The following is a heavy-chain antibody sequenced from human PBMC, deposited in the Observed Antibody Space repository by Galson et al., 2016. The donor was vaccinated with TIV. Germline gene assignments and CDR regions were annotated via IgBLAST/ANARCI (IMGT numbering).Heavy chain of an antibody. Sequence: CKASGYTFSDYYFHWVRQAPGQGPEWMGWVHPSSGGRKYSQRFQGRVTMTWDTSITTVYMDLSRLKSDDTAVYYCARRTFDYWGQGTLVIVSS. V-gene: IGHV1-2*02. CDR2: VHPSSGGR. CDR1: GYTFSDYY. CDR3: ARRTFDY. J-gene: IGHJ4*02. D-gene: IGHD2-8*01.